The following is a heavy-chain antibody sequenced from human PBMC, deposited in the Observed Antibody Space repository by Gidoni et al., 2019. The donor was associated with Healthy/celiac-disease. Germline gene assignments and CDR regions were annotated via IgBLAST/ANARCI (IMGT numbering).Heavy chain of an antibody. CDR1: AFTFSNAW. CDR3: HGPTYYYDSSGYYPEGY. V-gene: IGHV3-15*01. CDR2: IKSKTDGGTT. D-gene: IGHD3-22*01. J-gene: IGHJ4*02. Sequence: EVQLVESGGGLLKPGGSIRLSCAASAFTFSNAWKCWVRQATGKVLEWVGRIKSKTDGGTTDDAAPVKGRFTISRDDSKNTLYLQMNSLKTEDTAVYYCHGPTYYYDSSGYYPEGYWGQGTLVTVSS.